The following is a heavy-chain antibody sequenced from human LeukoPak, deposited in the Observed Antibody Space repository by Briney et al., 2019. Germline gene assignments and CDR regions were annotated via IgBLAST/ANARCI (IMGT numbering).Heavy chain of an antibody. CDR2: INPNSGDT. CDR1: GYTFTGYF. V-gene: IGHV1-2*02. J-gene: IGHJ6*03. CDR3: ARDLEGDSSWYYYNYGYYYYMDV. D-gene: IGHD6-13*01. Sequence: GASVKVSCKASGYTFTGYFMHWVRQAPGQGLEWMGWINPNSGDTNYAQKFQGRVTMTRDTSISTAYMELSRLRSDDTAVYYCARDLEGDSSWYYYNYGYYYYMDVWGKGTTVTISS.